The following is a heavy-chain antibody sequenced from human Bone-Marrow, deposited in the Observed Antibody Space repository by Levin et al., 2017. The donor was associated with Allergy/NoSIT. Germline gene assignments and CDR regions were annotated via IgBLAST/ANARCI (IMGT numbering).Heavy chain of an antibody. J-gene: IGHJ4*02. Sequence: LAGGSLRLSCAVSGFTFSGSAMHWVRQASGKGLEWLGRIRSKANNYATAYAASVKGRFTISRDDSKNMAFLQMNGLKTEDTAVYYCRMTTENGPDYWGQGALVTVSS. D-gene: IGHD4-17*01. CDR1: GFTFSGSA. CDR2: IRSKANNYAT. V-gene: IGHV3-73*01. CDR3: RMTTENGPDY.